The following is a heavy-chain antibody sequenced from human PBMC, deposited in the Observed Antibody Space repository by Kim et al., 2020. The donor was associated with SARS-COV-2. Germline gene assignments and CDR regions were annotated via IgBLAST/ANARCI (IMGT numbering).Heavy chain of an antibody. CDR1: GGSFSGYY. V-gene: IGHV4-34*01. CDR2: IYHSGIT. D-gene: IGHD6-13*01. J-gene: IGHJ5*02. CDR3: ATSLYHAPSSSWARFDP. Sequence: SETLSLTCAVYGGSFSGYYWSWIRQPPGKGLEWIGEIYHSGITKYNPSLKSRVTISVDTSKNQFSLKLSSVTAADTAVYFCATSLYHAPSSSWARFDPWG.